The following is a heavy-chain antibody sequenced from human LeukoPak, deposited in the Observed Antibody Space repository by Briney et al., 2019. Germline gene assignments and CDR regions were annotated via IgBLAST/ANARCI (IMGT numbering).Heavy chain of an antibody. J-gene: IGHJ4*02. CDR2: IIPIFGTA. V-gene: IGHV1-69*13. CDR1: GGTFISYA. Sequence: SVKVSCKASGGTFISYAISWVRQAPGQGLGWMGGIIPIFGTANYAQKFQGRVTITADESTSTAYMELSSLRSEDTAVYYCARDPRSYCGGDCYFRYWGQGTLVTVSS. CDR3: ARDPRSYCGGDCYFRY. D-gene: IGHD2-21*01.